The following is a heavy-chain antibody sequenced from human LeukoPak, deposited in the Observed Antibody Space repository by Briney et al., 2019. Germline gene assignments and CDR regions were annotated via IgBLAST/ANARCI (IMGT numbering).Heavy chain of an antibody. V-gene: IGHV4-61*02. CDR2: TYTSGST. CDR3: ARGPHIVVVPVSYYYYMDV. J-gene: IGHJ6*03. Sequence: SQTLSLTCTVSGGSISSGSYYWSWIRQPAGKGLEWIGRTYTSGSTNYNPSLKSRVTISVDTSKNQFSLKLSSVTAADTAVYYCARGPHIVVVPVSYYYYMDVWGKGTTVTVSS. CDR1: GGSISSGSYY. D-gene: IGHD2-2*01.